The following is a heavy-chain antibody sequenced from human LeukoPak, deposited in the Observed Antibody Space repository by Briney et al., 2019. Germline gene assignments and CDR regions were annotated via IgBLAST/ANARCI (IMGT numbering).Heavy chain of an antibody. CDR3: AREGAATSSGGAFDI. CDR1: GYSFTGYY. J-gene: IGHJ3*02. V-gene: IGHV1-2*02. D-gene: IGHD6-19*01. Sequence: GASVKVSCKASGYSFTGYYMHWVRRAPGQGLEWMGWINPNSGGTNYAQKFQGRVTMTRDTSISTAYMELSRLRSDDTAVYYCAREGAATSSGGAFDIWGQGTMVTVSS. CDR2: INPNSGGT.